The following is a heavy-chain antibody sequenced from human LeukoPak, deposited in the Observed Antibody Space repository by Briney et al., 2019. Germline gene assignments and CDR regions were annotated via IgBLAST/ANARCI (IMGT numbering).Heavy chain of an antibody. CDR3: ARGRDGYRWYDY. D-gene: IGHD5-24*01. CDR2: IYYSGST. CDR1: GGSISSSSYY. Sequence: SETLSLTCTVSGGSISSSSYYWGWIRQPPGKGLEWIGSIYYSGSTYYNPSLKSRVTISVDTSKNQFSLKLSSVTAADTAVYYCARGRDGYRWYDYWGQGTLVTVSS. V-gene: IGHV4-39*07. J-gene: IGHJ4*02.